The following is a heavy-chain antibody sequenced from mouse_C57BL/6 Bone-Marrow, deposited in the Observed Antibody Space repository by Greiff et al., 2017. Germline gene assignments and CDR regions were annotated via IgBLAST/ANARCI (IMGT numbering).Heavy chain of an antibody. Sequence: EVKLMESGPELVKPGASVKISCKASGYSFTGYYMNWVKQSPEKSLEWIGEINPSTGGTTYNQKFKAKATLTVDKSSSTAYMQLKSLTSEDSAVYYCARAAQVLYYAMDYWGQGTSVTVSS. CDR2: INPSTGGT. D-gene: IGHD3-2*02. CDR3: ARAAQVLYYAMDY. V-gene: IGHV1-42*01. J-gene: IGHJ4*01. CDR1: GYSFTGYY.